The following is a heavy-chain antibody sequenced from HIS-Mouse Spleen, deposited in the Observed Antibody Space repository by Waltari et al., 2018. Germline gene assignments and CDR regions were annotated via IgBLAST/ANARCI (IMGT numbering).Heavy chain of an antibody. CDR3: AREIPYSSSWYDWYFDL. Sequence: QLQLQESGPGLVKPSETLSLTCTVSGGSISSSRYYSGWIRQPPGKGLEWIGSIYYSGSTYYNPSLKNRVTISVDTSKNQFSLKLSSVTAADTAVYYCAREIPYSSSWYDWYFDLWGRGTLVTVSS. CDR2: IYYSGST. D-gene: IGHD6-13*01. J-gene: IGHJ2*01. V-gene: IGHV4-39*07. CDR1: GGSISSSRYY.